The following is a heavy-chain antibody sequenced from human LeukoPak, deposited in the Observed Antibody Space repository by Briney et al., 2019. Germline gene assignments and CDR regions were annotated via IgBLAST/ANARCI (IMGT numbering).Heavy chain of an antibody. J-gene: IGHJ4*02. D-gene: IGHD2/OR15-2a*01. CDR3: AKDSAKKYDDY. CDR2: ISYDGSHK. CDR1: GFTFSSSG. Sequence: PGGSLRLSCAASGFTFSSSGMHWVRQAPGRGLEWVAVISYDGSHKYYVDSVKGRFTISRDNSKNTLYLQMNSLRAEDTAVYYCAKDSAKKYDDYWGQGTLVTVSS. V-gene: IGHV3-30*18.